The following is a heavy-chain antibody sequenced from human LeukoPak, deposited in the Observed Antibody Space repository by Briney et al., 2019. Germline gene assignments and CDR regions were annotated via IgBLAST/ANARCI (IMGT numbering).Heavy chain of an antibody. CDR3: ASLPRYDSSGYYYEDYFDY. D-gene: IGHD3-22*01. V-gene: IGHV3-48*03. CDR2: ISSSGSTI. CDR1: GFTFSSYE. Sequence: GGSLRLSCAASGFTFSSYEMNWVRQAPGKGLEWASYISSSGSTIYYADSVKGRFTISRDNAKNSLYLQMNSLRAEDTAVYYCASLPRYDSSGYYYEDYFDYWGQGTLVTVSS. J-gene: IGHJ4*02.